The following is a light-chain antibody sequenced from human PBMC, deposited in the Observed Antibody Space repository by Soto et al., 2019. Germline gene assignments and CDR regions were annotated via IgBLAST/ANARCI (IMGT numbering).Light chain of an antibody. CDR3: TSFTSSKTWV. Sequence: QSVLTRPASVSGSPGQSIAISCTGTSSDVGGYDYVSWFQQHPGRAPKLLIYEVINRPSGVSTRFSGSKSGNTASLTISGLQAEDEADFYCTSFTSSKTWVFGGGTKLTVL. CDR2: EVI. J-gene: IGLJ3*02. CDR1: SSDVGGYDY. V-gene: IGLV2-14*01.